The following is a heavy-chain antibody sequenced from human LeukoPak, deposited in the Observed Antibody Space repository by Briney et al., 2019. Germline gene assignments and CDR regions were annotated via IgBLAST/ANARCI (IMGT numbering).Heavy chain of an antibody. V-gene: IGHV4-31*03. CDR1: GASFNSDDQY. CDR2: IHPSGML. D-gene: IGHD3-22*01. Sequence: PSETLSLTCTVSGASFNSDDQYWNWIRQSPGKGLEWIGSIHPSGMLYNNPSLESRVTMSSDTSKNQFSLNLSSVTAADTAVYFCSRGLDSRKLGYWGQGILVTISS. CDR3: SRGLDSRKLGY. J-gene: IGHJ4*02.